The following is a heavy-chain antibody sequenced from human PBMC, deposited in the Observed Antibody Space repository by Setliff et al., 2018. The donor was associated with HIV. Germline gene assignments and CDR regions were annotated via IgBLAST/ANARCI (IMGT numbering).Heavy chain of an antibody. V-gene: IGHV3-53*01. J-gene: IGHJ3*02. Sequence: GGSLRLSCAASGFTVSSNYMNWVRQAPGKGLEWVSVIYSGGSTYYADSVKGRFTVSRDNSKNTLYLQMNSLRAEDTAVYFCAKPGRVGPTPGDAFDIWGQGTMVTVSS. D-gene: IGHD1-26*01. CDR3: AKPGRVGPTPGDAFDI. CDR1: GFTVSSNY. CDR2: IYSGGST.